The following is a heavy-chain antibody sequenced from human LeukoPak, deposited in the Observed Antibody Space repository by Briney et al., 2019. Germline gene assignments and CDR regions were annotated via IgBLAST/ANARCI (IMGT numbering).Heavy chain of an antibody. CDR3: ASGAHGDSFDY. CDR2: ISYSGST. J-gene: IGHJ4*02. CDR1: GGSISGYF. Sequence: SETQSLTCTVSGGSISGYFWTWIRQPPGKGLEWIGYISYSGSTNYNPSLKSRVTISVVTSKNQFSLKLRSVTAADTAVYYCASGAHGDSFDYWGQGTLVTVSS. D-gene: IGHD3-10*01. V-gene: IGHV4-59*01.